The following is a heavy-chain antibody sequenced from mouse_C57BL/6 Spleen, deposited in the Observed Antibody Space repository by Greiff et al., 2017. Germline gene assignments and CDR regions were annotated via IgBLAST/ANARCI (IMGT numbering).Heavy chain of an antibody. J-gene: IGHJ2*01. V-gene: IGHV1-47*01. CDR3: ARRGYDEGDFDY. D-gene: IGHD2-3*01. CDR1: GYTFTTYP. Sequence: QVQLQQSGAELVQPGASVKMSCKASGYTFTTYPIEWMKQNHGKSLEWIGNFHPYNDDTKYNEKFKGKATLTVEKSSSTVYLELSRLTSEDSAVYYCARRGYDEGDFDYWSQGTTLTVSS. CDR2: FHPYNDDT.